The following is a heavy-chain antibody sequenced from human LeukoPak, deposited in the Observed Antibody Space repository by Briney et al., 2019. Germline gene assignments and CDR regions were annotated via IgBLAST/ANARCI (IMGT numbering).Heavy chain of an antibody. J-gene: IGHJ5*02. V-gene: IGHV1-18*01. CDR2: ISAYNGNT. CDR1: GYTFTSYG. CDR3: ARGYSGYGSGSKNWFDP. D-gene: IGHD3-10*01. Sequence: GAAVKVSCKASGYTFTSYGISWARQAPGQGLEWMGWISAYNGNTNYAQKLQGRVTMTTDTSTSTAYMELRSLRSDDTAVYYCARGYSGYGSGSKNWFDPWGQGTLVTVSS.